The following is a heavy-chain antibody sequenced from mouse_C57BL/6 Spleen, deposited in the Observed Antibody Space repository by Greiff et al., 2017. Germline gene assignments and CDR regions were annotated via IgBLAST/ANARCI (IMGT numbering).Heavy chain of an antibody. CDR2: IDPSDSET. Sequence: QVQLQQPGAELVRPGSSVKLSCKASGYTFTSYWMHWVKQRPIQGLEWIGNIDPSDSETHYNQKFKDKATLTVDKSSSTAYMQLSSLTSEASAVYYCARHYGSSYWYFDVWGTGTTVTVSS. D-gene: IGHD1-1*01. CDR1: GYTFTSYW. V-gene: IGHV1-52*01. J-gene: IGHJ1*03. CDR3: ARHYGSSYWYFDV.